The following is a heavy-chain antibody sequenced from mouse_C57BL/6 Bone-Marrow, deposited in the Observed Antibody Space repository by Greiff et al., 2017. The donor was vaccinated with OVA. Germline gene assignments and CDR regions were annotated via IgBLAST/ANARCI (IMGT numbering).Heavy chain of an antibody. Sequence: QVQLQQPGAELVKPGASVKLSCKASGYTFTSYWMHWVKQRPGQGLEWIGMIHPNSGSTNYNEKFKSKSTLTVDKSSSTAYMQLSSLTSEDSAVYYWARYFTARATRGVDYAMDYWGQRNSVT. D-gene: IGHD3-1*01. CDR1: GYTFTSYW. V-gene: IGHV1-64*01. J-gene: IGHJ4*01. CDR3: ARYFTARATRGVDYAMDY. CDR2: IHPNSGST.